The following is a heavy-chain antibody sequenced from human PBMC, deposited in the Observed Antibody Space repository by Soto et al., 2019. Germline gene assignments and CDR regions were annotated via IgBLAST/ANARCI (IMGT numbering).Heavy chain of an antibody. CDR3: AREHFNTVLAYGMDV. CDR2: IYYSGST. J-gene: IGHJ6*02. Sequence: QVQLQESGPGLVKPSGTLSLTCTVSGGSVSSGSYYWSWIRQPPGKGLEWIGYIYYSGSTNYNPSLKSRVTISVDTSKNQFSLKLSSVTAADTAVYYCAREHFNTVLAYGMDVWGQGTTVTVSS. CDR1: GGSVSSGSYY. V-gene: IGHV4-61*01.